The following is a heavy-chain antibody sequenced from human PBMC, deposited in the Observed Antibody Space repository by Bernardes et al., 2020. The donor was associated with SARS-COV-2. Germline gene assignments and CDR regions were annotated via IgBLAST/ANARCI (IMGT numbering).Heavy chain of an antibody. CDR1: GGSISSYY. CDR2: IYYTGST. Sequence: SETLSLTCTVSGGSISSYYWSWIRQPPGKGLEWIGYIYYTGSTNYNPSLKSRVTISIDTSKNQFSLNLSSVTAADTAVYYCARYNWNDVEAFDIWAQGTMVTVSS. J-gene: IGHJ3*02. CDR3: ARYNWNDVEAFDI. V-gene: IGHV4-59*01. D-gene: IGHD1-20*01.